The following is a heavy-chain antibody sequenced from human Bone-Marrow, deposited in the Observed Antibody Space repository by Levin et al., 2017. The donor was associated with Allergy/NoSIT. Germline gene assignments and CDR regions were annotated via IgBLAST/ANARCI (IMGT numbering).Heavy chain of an antibody. CDR2: ISFDGSDK. D-gene: IGHD3/OR15-3a*01. J-gene: IGHJ4*02. CDR1: GFTFSSYG. CDR3: AKQLGTAYSLPPLHS. V-gene: IGHV3-30*18. Sequence: PGESLKISCAASGFTFSSYGMHWVRQAPGKGLEWVALISFDGSDKYYADSVKGRFTISRDSSDNTLSLHMSSLRVEDTAIYYCAKQLGTAYSLPPLHSWGPGTLVTVS.